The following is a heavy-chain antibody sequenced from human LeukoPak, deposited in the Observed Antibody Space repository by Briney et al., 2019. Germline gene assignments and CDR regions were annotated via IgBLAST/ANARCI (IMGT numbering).Heavy chain of an antibody. CDR3: AREQYGTDDALDI. CDR2: IWYDGSNK. J-gene: IGHJ3*02. V-gene: IGHV3-33*01. Sequence: PGGSLRLSCAASGFTFSSYGMHWVRQAPGKGLEWVTVIWYDGSNKYYADSVKGRFTISRDNSKNTVSLQMNNLRAEDTAVYYCAREQYGTDDALDIWGQGTMVTVSS. CDR1: GFTFSSYG. D-gene: IGHD2-8*02.